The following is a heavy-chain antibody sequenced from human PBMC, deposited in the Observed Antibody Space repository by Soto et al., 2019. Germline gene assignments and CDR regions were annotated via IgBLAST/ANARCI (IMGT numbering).Heavy chain of an antibody. Sequence: ASVKVSCKVSGYTLTELSIHWVRQAPGEGPEWMGGFDLENGETIYAQRFQGRVTMTEGSSADTPYMELSSLRSEDTAVYYCATEVRRSNQFDHWGQGTMVTVSS. D-gene: IGHD3-10*01. CDR3: ATEVRRSNQFDH. J-gene: IGHJ4*02. V-gene: IGHV1-24*01. CDR1: GYTLTELS. CDR2: FDLENGET.